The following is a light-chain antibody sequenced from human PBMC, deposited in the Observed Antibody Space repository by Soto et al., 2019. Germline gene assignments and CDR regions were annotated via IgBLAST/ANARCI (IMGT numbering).Light chain of an antibody. CDR2: AAS. Sequence: DIQMTQSPSSLSASVGDRVTITCRASQTFSTDLNWYQQKPGKAPKLLIYAASVLQSGVPSRFSGSGSGPDFTLTISNLQPEDFGTYYCQQGYSTPPTFGGGTKVEIK. CDR3: QQGYSTPPT. CDR1: QTFSTD. J-gene: IGKJ4*01. V-gene: IGKV1-39*01.